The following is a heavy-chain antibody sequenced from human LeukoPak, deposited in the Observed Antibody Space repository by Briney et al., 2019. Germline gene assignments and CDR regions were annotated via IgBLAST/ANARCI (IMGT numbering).Heavy chain of an antibody. CDR1: GGTFSSYA. D-gene: IGHD3-3*01. J-gene: IGHJ5*02. V-gene: IGHV1-69*05. Sequence: GASVRVSCKASGGTFSSYAISWVRQAPGQGLEWMGGIIPIFGTANYAQKFQGRVTITTDESTSTAYMELSSLRSEDTAVYYCAREVSSKEIGVVIFLRPNWFDPWGQGTLVTVSS. CDR3: AREVSSKEIGVVIFLRPNWFDP. CDR2: IIPIFGTA.